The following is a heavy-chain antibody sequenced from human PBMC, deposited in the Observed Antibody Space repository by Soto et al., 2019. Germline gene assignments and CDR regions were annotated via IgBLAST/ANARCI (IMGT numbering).Heavy chain of an antibody. D-gene: IGHD2-2*01. CDR2: IYYSGST. Sequence: SETLSLTCTVSGGSISSSSYYWGWIRQPPGKGLEWIGSIYYSGSTYYNPSLKSRVTIYVDTSKNQFSLKLSSVTAADTAVYYCARVGYCSSTSCYMGVWYYGMDVWGQGTTVT. CDR3: ARVGYCSSTSCYMGVWYYGMDV. J-gene: IGHJ6*02. CDR1: GGSISSSSYY. V-gene: IGHV4-39*01.